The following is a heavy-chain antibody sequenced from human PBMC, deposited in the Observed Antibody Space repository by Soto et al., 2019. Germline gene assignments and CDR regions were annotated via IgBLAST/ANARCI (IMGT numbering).Heavy chain of an antibody. CDR1: GFTFSSYA. V-gene: IGHV3-23*01. CDR3: AKGTVARDYYYYYYMDV. Sequence: PGGSLRHSCAASGFTFSSYAMSWVRQAPGKGLEWVSAISGSGGSTYYADSVKGRFTISRDNSKNTLYLQMNSLRAEDTAVYYCAKGTVARDYYYYYYMDVWGKGTTVTVSS. J-gene: IGHJ6*03. D-gene: IGHD5-12*01. CDR2: ISGSGGST.